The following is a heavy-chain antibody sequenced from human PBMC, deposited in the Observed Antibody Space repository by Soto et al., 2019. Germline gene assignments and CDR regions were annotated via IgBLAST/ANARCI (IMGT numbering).Heavy chain of an antibody. D-gene: IGHD3-3*01. Sequence: WWSLRLSCAASVFTFSSYGMHWFRQAPGKGLEWVAVIWYDGSNKYYADSVKGRFTISRDNSKNTLYLQMNSLRAEDTAVYYCARDTHRFLEWLLSRDYYYGMDVWGQGTTVTVSS. J-gene: IGHJ6*02. CDR1: VFTFSSYG. V-gene: IGHV3-33*01. CDR2: IWYDGSNK. CDR3: ARDTHRFLEWLLSRDYYYGMDV.